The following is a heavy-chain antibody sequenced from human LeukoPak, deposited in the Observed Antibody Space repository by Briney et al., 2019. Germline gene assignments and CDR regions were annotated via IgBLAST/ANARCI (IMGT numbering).Heavy chain of an antibody. V-gene: IGHV4-39*07. D-gene: IGHD6-19*01. CDR1: GDSIRSTSSY. Sequence: PSETLSLTCTVSGDSIRSTSSYWGWIRQSPGKGLEWIGSIYHSGSTYYSPSLKSRVAMSIDTSKNQFSLKLSSVTAADTAVYYCARGGQWLVGGLDRAWVSWGQGTLVTVSS. J-gene: IGHJ4*02. CDR3: ARGGQWLVGGLDRAWVS. CDR2: IYHSGST.